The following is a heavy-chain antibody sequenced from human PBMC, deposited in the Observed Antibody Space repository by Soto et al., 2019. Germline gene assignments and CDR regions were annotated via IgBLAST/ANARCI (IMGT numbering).Heavy chain of an antibody. CDR3: VGELLWFGELSSPPA. D-gene: IGHD3-10*01. CDR2: INSDGSST. J-gene: IGHJ5*02. V-gene: IGHV3-74*01. CDR1: GFTFSSYW. Sequence: GGSLRLSRAASGFTFSSYWMHWVRQAPGKGLVWVSRINSDGSSTSYADSVKGRFTISRDNAKNTLYLQMNSLRAEDTAVYYCVGELLWFGELSSPPAWGQGTLVTVSS.